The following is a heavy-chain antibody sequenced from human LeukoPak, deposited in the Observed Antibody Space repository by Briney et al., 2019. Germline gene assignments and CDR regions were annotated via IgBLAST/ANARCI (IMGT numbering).Heavy chain of an antibody. CDR3: AREASTYYYDSSGYYPNWFDP. D-gene: IGHD3-22*01. CDR2: IYYSGRQ. Sequence: PSETLSPTCTVSVDSISSYYWIWIRHPPAKXLEWSRHIYYSGRQSYNPSLKSRTTISVDPSKSQFSLRLSSVTAADTAVYYCAREASTYYYDSSGYYPNWFDPWGQGTLVTVSS. J-gene: IGHJ5*02. CDR1: VDSISSYY. V-gene: IGHV4-59*01.